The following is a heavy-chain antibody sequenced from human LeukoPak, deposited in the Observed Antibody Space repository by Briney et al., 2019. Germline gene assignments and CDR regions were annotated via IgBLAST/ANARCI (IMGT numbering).Heavy chain of an antibody. J-gene: IGHJ4*02. CDR1: GFTFDDYG. CDR3: AKDAFDHGDYVRYFDY. CDR2: INWSGSST. V-gene: IGHV3-20*04. Sequence: GGSLRLSCAASGFTFDDYGMSWVRQAPGKGLEWVSGINWSGSSTGYADSVKGRLTISRDNSKNTLYLQMNSLRAEDTAVYYCAKDAFDHGDYVRYFDYWGQGTPVTVSS. D-gene: IGHD4-17*01.